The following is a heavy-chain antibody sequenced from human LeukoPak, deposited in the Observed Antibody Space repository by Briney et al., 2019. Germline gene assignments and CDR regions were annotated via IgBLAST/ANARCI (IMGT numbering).Heavy chain of an antibody. Sequence: GGSLRLSCAASGFPFSSYWMSWVRQAPGKGLEWVANIRHDGSETYYVDSLRGRFTISRDNAKNLVYLQMSSLRAEDTAVYYCAKEEPGIAVAGYDYWGQGTLVTVSS. CDR2: IRHDGSET. CDR1: GFPFSSYW. V-gene: IGHV3-7*03. CDR3: AKEEPGIAVAGYDY. J-gene: IGHJ4*02. D-gene: IGHD6-19*01.